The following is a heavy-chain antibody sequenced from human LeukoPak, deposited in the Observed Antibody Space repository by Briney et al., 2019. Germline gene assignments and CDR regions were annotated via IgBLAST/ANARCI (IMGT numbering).Heavy chain of an antibody. CDR1: GGSISSYY. Sequence: SETLSLTCTVSGGSISSYYWSWIRQPAGEGPEWIGRIYSSGSASYNPSLKSRVTLSGDTSKNQLSLKLRYVTAADTAVYYCTREPSPWGQGTLVTVSS. V-gene: IGHV4-4*07. CDR2: IYSSGSA. CDR3: TREPSP. J-gene: IGHJ5*02.